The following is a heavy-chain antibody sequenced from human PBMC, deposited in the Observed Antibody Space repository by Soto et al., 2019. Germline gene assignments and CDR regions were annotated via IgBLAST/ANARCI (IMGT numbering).Heavy chain of an antibody. CDR3: ARSPSNYYCSGGSCYLPDDY. V-gene: IGHV1-18*01. D-gene: IGHD2-15*01. Sequence: KLTYKAPGFTLTCQATSSVRHPPGQRLEWMGWISAYNGNTNYAQKLQGRVTMTTDTSTSTAYMELRSLRSDDTAVYYCARSPSNYYCSGGSCYLPDDYWGQGTLVTVSS. J-gene: IGHJ4*02. CDR2: ISAYNGNT. CDR1: GFTLTCQA.